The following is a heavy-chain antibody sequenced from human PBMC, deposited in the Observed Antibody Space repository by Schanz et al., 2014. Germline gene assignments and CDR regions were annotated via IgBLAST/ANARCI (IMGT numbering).Heavy chain of an antibody. CDR2: MYINSGST. Sequence: EVQLVESGGGLIQPGGSLRLSCAVSGFTVNTNYMSWVRQAPGKGLEWISSMYINSGSTQYADSVRGRFTISRENSKNTLHLQMNSLRAEDTAVYHCAKDLPAVAVAPLMTGLYDSWGQGTLVTVSS. CDR1: GFTVNTNY. J-gene: IGHJ4*02. CDR3: AKDLPAVAVAPLMTGLYDS. D-gene: IGHD6-19*01. V-gene: IGHV3-53*01.